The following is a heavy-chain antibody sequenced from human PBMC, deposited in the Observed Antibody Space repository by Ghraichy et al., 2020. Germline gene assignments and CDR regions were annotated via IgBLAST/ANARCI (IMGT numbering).Heavy chain of an antibody. J-gene: IGHJ6*02. D-gene: IGHD2-21*01. V-gene: IGHV3-48*02. Sequence: GGSLRLSCVGSGFILSGYSMNWVRQAPGKGLEWVSYITSSSRFTSYADSVKGRFTVSRDNAQNSLYLQMTSLRDEDTAVYYCARGSRVVRYYYYDGMDVWGQGTTVTGSS. CDR3: ARGSRVVRYYYYDGMDV. CDR1: GFILSGYS. CDR2: ITSSSRFT.